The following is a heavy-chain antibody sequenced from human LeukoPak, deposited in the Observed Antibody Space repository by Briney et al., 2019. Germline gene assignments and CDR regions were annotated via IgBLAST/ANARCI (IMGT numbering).Heavy chain of an antibody. D-gene: IGHD3-10*01. J-gene: IGHJ4*02. CDR2: ISSSSSYI. CDR3: TTSLGLWFGELPFDY. V-gene: IGHV3-21*03. Sequence: GGSLRLSCAASGFTFSSYIMNWVRQAAGKGLEWVSSISSSSSYIYYAHSVKGRFTISRDNAKNSLYLQMNSLRAEDTAVYYCTTSLGLWFGELPFDYWGQGTLVTVSS. CDR1: GFTFSSYI.